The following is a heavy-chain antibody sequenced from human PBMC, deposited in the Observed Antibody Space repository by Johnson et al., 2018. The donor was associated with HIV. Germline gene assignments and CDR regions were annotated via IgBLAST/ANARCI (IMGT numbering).Heavy chain of an antibody. Sequence: QVQLVESGGGLVQPGGSLRLSCAASGFTFSSYAMHWVRQAPGKGLEWVALISYDGSNKYYADSVKGRFTISRDNSKNTLYLQMNSLRAEDTAVYYCAREKIRAFDIWGQGTVVTVSS. V-gene: IGHV3-30*04. CDR2: ISYDGSNK. CDR3: AREKIRAFDI. CDR1: GFTFSSYA. J-gene: IGHJ3*02.